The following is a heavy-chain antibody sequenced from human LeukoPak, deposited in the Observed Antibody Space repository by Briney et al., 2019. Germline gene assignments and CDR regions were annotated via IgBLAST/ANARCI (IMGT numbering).Heavy chain of an antibody. CDR1: GFTFSNDA. Sequence: GGSLRLSCAASGFTFSNDAMHWVRQTPGKGLEWVAFISYDGTKKLYADSVKGRFTVSRDDSKNTLYLQMSSLRADGTAIFYCAKDLSTTWSFDYWGQGTLVTVSS. J-gene: IGHJ4*02. D-gene: IGHD1-26*01. CDR3: AKDLSTTWSFDY. V-gene: IGHV3-30*18. CDR2: ISYDGTKK.